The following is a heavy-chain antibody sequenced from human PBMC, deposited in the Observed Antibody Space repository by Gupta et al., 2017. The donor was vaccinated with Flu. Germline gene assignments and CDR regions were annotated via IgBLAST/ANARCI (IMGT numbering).Heavy chain of an antibody. CDR2: IYFGGST. Sequence: IYFGGSTNYYRSLSSRATISLDTSKNQFSLKLASVTAADTAVYYCARERYDFDIRRLVGFDSWGHGALITVSS. D-gene: IGHD3-16*01. CDR3: ARERYDFDIRRLVGFDS. J-gene: IGHJ4*01. V-gene: IGHV4-59*01.